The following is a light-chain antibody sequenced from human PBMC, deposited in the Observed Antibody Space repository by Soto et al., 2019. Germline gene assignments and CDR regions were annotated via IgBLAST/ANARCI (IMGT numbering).Light chain of an antibody. J-gene: IGKJ4*01. CDR3: QQFGVSPT. V-gene: IGKV3-20*01. Sequence: EIVLTQSPGTLSLSPGEIATLSCRASQTITPTFLAWYQQKPGQAPRLLIYGASSRATDIPDRFSGSGSGTDFTLTISKLEPEDFAVYYCQQFGVSPTFGGGTKVEIK. CDR1: QTITPTF. CDR2: GAS.